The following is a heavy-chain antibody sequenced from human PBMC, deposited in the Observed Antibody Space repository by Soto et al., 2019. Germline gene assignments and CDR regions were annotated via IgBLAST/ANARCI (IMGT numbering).Heavy chain of an antibody. Sequence: QVQLVESGGGVVQPGRSLRLSCAASGFTFSSYAMHWVRQAPGKGLEWVAVISYDGSNKYYADSVKGRFTISRDNSKNTLYLQMNSLRAEDTAVYYCARDLARSSWQYGMDVWGQGTTVTVSS. CDR3: ARDLARSSWQYGMDV. J-gene: IGHJ6*02. V-gene: IGHV3-30-3*01. CDR1: GFTFSSYA. D-gene: IGHD6-13*01. CDR2: ISYDGSNK.